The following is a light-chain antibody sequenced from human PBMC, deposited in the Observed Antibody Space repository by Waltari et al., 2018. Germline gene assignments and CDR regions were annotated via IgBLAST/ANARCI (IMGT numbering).Light chain of an antibody. V-gene: IGKV3-15*01. CDR3: QQYNYWPPYT. Sequence: IVMTQSPATLSVSPGASATLPCRASQSVSDNLAWYQQKPGQAPRLLIYGASTRATGVPARFSGSGSGTDFTLTISSLQPEDFAVYYCQQYNYWPPYTFGRGTKLEIK. J-gene: IGKJ2*01. CDR2: GAS. CDR1: QSVSDN.